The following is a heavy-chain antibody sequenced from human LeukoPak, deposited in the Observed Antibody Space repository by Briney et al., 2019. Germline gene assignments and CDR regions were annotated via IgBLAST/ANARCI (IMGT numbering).Heavy chain of an antibody. V-gene: IGHV1-8*01. J-gene: IGHJ4*02. D-gene: IGHD3-10*01. CDR1: GYTFTSYD. CDR2: MNPNSGNT. CDR3: ARTIRETPTARQMTRRALGGSYFDY. Sequence: ASVKVSCKASGYTFTSYDINWVRQATGQGLEWMGWMNPNSGNTGYAQKFQGRVTMTRNTSISTAYMELSSLRSEDTAVYYCARTIRETPTARQMTRRALGGSYFDYWGQGTLVTVSS.